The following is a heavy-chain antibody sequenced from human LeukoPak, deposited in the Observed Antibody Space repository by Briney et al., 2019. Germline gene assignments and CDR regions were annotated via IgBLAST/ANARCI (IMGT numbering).Heavy chain of an antibody. CDR1: GYTFTSYG. V-gene: IGHV1-18*01. Sequence: ASVKVSCKASGYTFTSYGISWVRQAPGQGLEWMGWISAYNGNTNYAQKLQGRVTMTTDTSTSTAYMGLRSLRSDDTAVYYCARTIDGYSYGYFYYYYYMDVWGKGTTVTVSS. D-gene: IGHD5-18*01. J-gene: IGHJ6*03. CDR2: ISAYNGNT. CDR3: ARTIDGYSYGYFYYYYYMDV.